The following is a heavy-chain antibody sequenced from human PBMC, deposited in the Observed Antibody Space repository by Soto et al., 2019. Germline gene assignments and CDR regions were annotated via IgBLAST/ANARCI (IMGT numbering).Heavy chain of an antibody. CDR2: IIGGGLDT. CDR1: GFTFSSYT. CDR3: ENAAGNSYGYQTVDY. J-gene: IGHJ4*02. Sequence: EVQLLESGGGLVQPGGSLRLSCGASGFTFSSYTMSWVRKAPGKGLEWVSAIIGGGLDTYYADSVKGRFTISTENSKNTLYLQMDSLGAENTAVYFCENAAGNSYGYQTVDYWGQGTLVTVSS. V-gene: IGHV3-23*01. D-gene: IGHD5-18*01.